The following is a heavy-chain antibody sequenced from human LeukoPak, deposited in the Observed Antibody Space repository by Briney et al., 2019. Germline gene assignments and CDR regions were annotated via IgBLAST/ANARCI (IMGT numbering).Heavy chain of an antibody. CDR2: ISLAGQT. D-gene: IGHD1-26*01. J-gene: IGHJ4*02. CDR1: GGSISGTNW. V-gene: IGHV4/OR15-8*02. Sequence: SETLSLTCGVSGGSISGTNWWSWVRQPPRQGLEWIGEISLAGQTNYNPSLNGRVTMSLDKSSNQLSLHLTSVTAADTATYFCSRESGPFCPFGYWGQGTLVIVSS. CDR3: SRESGPFCPFGY.